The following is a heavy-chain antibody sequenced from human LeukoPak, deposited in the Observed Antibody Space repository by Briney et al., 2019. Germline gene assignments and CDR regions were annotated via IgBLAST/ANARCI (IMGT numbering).Heavy chain of an antibody. Sequence: GGSLRLSCVGSGFTYSTAWMIWVRQAPGKVLEWVGRVKTNAEGGTIDYAAPVKGRFTITRDDSRNTVHLQMNSLKIEDTAVYYCTTEDFWGQGTLVTVSS. V-gene: IGHV3-15*01. CDR1: GFTYSTAW. D-gene: IGHD3/OR15-3a*01. CDR3: TTEDF. J-gene: IGHJ3*01. CDR2: VKTNAEGGTI.